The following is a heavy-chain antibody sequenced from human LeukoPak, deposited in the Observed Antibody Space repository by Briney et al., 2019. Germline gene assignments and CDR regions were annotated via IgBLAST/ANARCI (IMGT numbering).Heavy chain of an antibody. CDR3: AKSLGNQGVIDY. V-gene: IGHV3-23*01. CDR2: VSASGGSA. Sequence: GGSLRLSCAASGFIFRNHAMNWVRQAPRPGMERVSGVSASGGSAFNTDSVKGRFSISRDNSKNTLYLEMNSLRPEDTALYYCAKSLGNQGVIDYWGQGTLVTVSS. D-gene: IGHD3-10*01. CDR1: GFIFRNHA. J-gene: IGHJ4*02.